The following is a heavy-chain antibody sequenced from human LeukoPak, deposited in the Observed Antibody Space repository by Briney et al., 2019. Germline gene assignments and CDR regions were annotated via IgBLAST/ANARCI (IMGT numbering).Heavy chain of an antibody. CDR3: AKDAAELLWFGESTTDY. V-gene: IGHV3-23*01. J-gene: IGHJ4*02. D-gene: IGHD3-10*01. CDR1: GFTFSSYA. Sequence: PGGSLRLSCAASGFTFSSYAMSWVRQAPGKGLEWVSAISGSGGSTYYADSVKGRFTISRDNSKNTLYLQMNSLRAEDTAVYYCAKDAAELLWFGESTTDYWGQGTLVTVCS. CDR2: ISGSGGST.